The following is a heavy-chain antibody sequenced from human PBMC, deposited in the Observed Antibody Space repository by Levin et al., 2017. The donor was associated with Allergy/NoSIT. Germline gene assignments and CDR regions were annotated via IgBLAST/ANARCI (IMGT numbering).Heavy chain of an antibody. CDR3: AKDNGDYWEACYFDY. CDR1: GFTFSSYA. J-gene: IGHJ4*02. Sequence: GESLKISCAASGFTFSSYAMSWVRQAPGKGLEWVSAISGSGGSTYYADSVKGRFTISRDNSKNTLYLQMNSLRAEDTAVYYCAKDNGDYWEACYFDYWGQGTLVTVSS. D-gene: IGHD4-17*01. CDR2: ISGSGGST. V-gene: IGHV3-23*01.